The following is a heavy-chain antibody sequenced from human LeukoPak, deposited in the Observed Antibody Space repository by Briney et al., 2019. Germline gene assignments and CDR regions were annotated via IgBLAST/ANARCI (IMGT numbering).Heavy chain of an antibody. CDR1: GGSFSGYY. CDR2: INHSGST. J-gene: IGHJ4*02. D-gene: IGHD1-1*01. V-gene: IGHV4-34*01. Sequence: SETLSLTCAVYGGSFSGYYWSWIRQPPGKGLEWIGEINHSGSTNYNPSLKSRVTISVDTSKNQFSLKLSSVTAADTAVYYCARVGTAVDYWGQGTLVTVSS. CDR3: ARVGTAVDY.